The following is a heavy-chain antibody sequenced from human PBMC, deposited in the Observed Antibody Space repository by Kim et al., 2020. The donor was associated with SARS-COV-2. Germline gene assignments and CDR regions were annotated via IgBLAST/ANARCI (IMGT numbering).Heavy chain of an antibody. D-gene: IGHD3-22*01. CDR2: ISGSGGST. V-gene: IGHV3-23*01. J-gene: IGHJ4*02. Sequence: GGSLRLSCAASGFTFSSYAMSWVRQAPGKGLEWVSAISGSGGSTYYADSVKGRFTISRDNSKNTLYLQMNSLRAEDTAVYYCAKVWDTYYYDSSGYEGDYWGQGTLVTVSS. CDR3: AKVWDTYYYDSSGYEGDY. CDR1: GFTFSSYA.